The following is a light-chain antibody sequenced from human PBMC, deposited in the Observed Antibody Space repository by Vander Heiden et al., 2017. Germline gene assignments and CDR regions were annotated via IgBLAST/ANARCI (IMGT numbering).Light chain of an antibody. CDR3: AAWDDSLSAWV. J-gene: IGLJ3*02. V-gene: IGLV1-47*01. CDR1: SSNIGSNY. CDR2: RNN. Sequence: TSAFSGSSSNIGSNYVYWYQQLPGTAPKLLIYRNNQRPSGVPDRFSGSKSGTSASLAISGLRSEDEADYYCAAWDDSLSAWVFGGGTKLTVL.